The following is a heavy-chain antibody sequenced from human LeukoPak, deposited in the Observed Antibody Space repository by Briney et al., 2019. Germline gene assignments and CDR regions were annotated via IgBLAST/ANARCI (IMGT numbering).Heavy chain of an antibody. CDR2: IWYDGSNK. CDR1: GFTFSSYA. CDR3: ARDSYDFWSGANFDY. D-gene: IGHD3-3*01. J-gene: IGHJ4*02. Sequence: GGSLRLSCAASGFTFSSYAMSWVRQAPGKGLEWVAVIWYDGSNKYYADSVKGRFTISRDNSKNTLYLQMNSLRAEDTAVYYCARDSYDFWSGANFDYWGQGTLVTVSS. V-gene: IGHV3-33*08.